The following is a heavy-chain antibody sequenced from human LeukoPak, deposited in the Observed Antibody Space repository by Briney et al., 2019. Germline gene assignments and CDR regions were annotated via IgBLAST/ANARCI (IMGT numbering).Heavy chain of an antibody. CDR2: IIPIFGTA. CDR3: ARAEQWLIDY. V-gene: IGHV1-69*13. CDR1: GGTFSSYA. D-gene: IGHD6-19*01. Sequence: ASVKVSCKASGGTFSSYAVSWVRQVPGQGLEWMGGIIPIFGTANYAQKFQGRVTITADESTSTAYMELSSLRSEDTAVYYCARAEQWLIDYWGQGTLVTVSS. J-gene: IGHJ4*02.